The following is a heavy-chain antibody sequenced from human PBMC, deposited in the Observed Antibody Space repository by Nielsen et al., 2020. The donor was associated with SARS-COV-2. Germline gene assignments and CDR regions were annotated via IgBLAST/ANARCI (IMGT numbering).Heavy chain of an antibody. Sequence: SETLSLTCAVYGGSFSGYYWSWIRQPPGKGLEWIGSIYYSGSTYYNPSLKSRVTISVDTSKNQFSLKLSSVTAADTAVYYCATFSVAADAFDIWGQGTMVTVSS. V-gene: IGHV4-34*01. J-gene: IGHJ3*02. CDR3: ATFSVAADAFDI. CDR2: IYYSGST. D-gene: IGHD6-19*01. CDR1: GGSFSGYY.